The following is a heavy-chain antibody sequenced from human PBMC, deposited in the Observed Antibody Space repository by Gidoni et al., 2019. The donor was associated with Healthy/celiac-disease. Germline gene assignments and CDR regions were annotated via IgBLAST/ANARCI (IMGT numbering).Heavy chain of an antibody. CDR2: IYYSGST. CDR1: CGSISSYY. J-gene: IGHJ4*02. CDR3: ARGRYSSSWYSVDY. V-gene: IGHV4-59*01. D-gene: IGHD6-13*01. Sequence: QVQLQESGPGLVKPSETLSLTCTVSCGSISSYYWSWIRQPPGKGLEWIWYIYYSGSTNYNPSLKNRVTISVDTSKNQFSLKLSSVTAADTAVYYCARGRYSSSWYSVDYWGQGTLVTVSS.